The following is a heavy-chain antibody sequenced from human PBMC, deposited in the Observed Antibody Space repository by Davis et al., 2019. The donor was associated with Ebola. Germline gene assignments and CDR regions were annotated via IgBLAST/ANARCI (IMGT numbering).Heavy chain of an antibody. CDR2: IYPGDSDT. CDR1: GYSFISYW. Sequence: GESLKISCTGSGYSFISYWIGWVPQMPGKGLEWMGIIYPGDSDTRYSPSFQGQVTISADKSISTDYLQWSSLKASDTAMYYCARLPIALRYYGMDVWGQGTTVTVSS. J-gene: IGHJ6*02. D-gene: IGHD2-21*01. CDR3: ARLPIALRYYGMDV. V-gene: IGHV5-51*01.